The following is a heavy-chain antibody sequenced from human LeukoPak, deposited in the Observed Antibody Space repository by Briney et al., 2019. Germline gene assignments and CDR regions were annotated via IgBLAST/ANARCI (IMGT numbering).Heavy chain of an antibody. CDR1: GFTFSSYA. Sequence: GGSLRLSCAASGFTFSSYAMSWVRQAPGKGLEWVSIISGSGGSANHADSVKGRFTISRDNSKNTLYLQMNSLGAEDTAVYYCAKPYYGSGSYYGFNYYAFDYWGQGTLVTVSS. D-gene: IGHD3-10*01. CDR3: AKPYYGSGSYYGFNYYAFDY. V-gene: IGHV3-23*01. J-gene: IGHJ4*02. CDR2: ISGSGGSA.